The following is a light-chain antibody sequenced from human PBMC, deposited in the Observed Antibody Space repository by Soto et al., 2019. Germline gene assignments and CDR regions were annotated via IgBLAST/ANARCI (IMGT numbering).Light chain of an antibody. CDR3: TSYTSSSNLFV. Sequence: QSVLTQPASVSGSPGQSITISCTGTSSDVGGYNYVYWYQQHPGKAPKLIIHEVSNRPSGVSNRISGSKSGNTASLTISGLQAEDEADYYCTSYTSSSNLFVFGTGTKVTVL. V-gene: IGLV2-14*01. J-gene: IGLJ1*01. CDR2: EVS. CDR1: SSDVGGYNY.